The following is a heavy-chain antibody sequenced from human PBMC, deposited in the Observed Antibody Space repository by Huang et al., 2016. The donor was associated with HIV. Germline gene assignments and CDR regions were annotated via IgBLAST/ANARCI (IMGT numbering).Heavy chain of an antibody. CDR2: ISSSGSDI. CDR1: GFTFSDYY. D-gene: IGHD1-26*01. CDR3: ARSSGELGAPHN. V-gene: IGHV3-11*01. J-gene: IGHJ4*02. Sequence: QVQLVESGGGLVKPGGSLRLFCAASGFTFSDYYMSWIRQAQGKRLEWVSYISSSGSDIYYTDSGKGRFTISRDNAKNSLYLQMNSLRAEDTAVYYCARSSGELGAPHNWGQGTLVTVSS.